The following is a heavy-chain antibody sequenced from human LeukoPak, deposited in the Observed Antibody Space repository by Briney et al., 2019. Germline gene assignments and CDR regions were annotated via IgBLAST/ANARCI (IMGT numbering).Heavy chain of an antibody. V-gene: IGHV3-7*01. CDR3: AAWTDRGYSY. CDR1: GLTFSRSW. Sequence: GGSLRLSRTPSGLTFSRSWMNWVRQAPGKGLEWVANINPDGDGMRFVDSVKGRFTMSRDNAQSSLHLQMNSLRVEDTAFYYCAAWTDRGYSYWGQGVLVTVSS. D-gene: IGHD5-12*01. CDR2: INPDGDGM. J-gene: IGHJ4*02.